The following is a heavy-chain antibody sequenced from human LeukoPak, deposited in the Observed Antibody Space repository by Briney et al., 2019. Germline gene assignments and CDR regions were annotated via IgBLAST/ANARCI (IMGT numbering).Heavy chain of an antibody. CDR2: ISDDGSNK. CDR3: ARSAYYYDSRGYHNYYHYGMDV. D-gene: IGHD3-22*01. V-gene: IGHV3-30*03. CDR1: GFTFRNYW. J-gene: IGHJ6*02. Sequence: PAGGSLRLSCAASGFTFRNYWMHWVRQAPGKGLEWVAVISDDGSNKYYADSVKGRFTISRDNSKNTLYLQMNSLRAEDTAVYYCARSAYYYDSRGYHNYYHYGMDVWGQGTTVTVSS.